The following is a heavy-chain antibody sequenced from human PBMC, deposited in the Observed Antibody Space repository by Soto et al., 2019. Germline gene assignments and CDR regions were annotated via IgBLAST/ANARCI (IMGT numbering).Heavy chain of an antibody. CDR1: GYPFTDYY. CDR3: ARDWYYFDSSGYSKHVYYYYYGLDV. CDR2: INPNTGAT. V-gene: IGHV1-2*02. Sequence: ASVKVSCKATGYPFTDYYIHWVRQAPGQGLEWLGWINPNTGATKYAQKFQGRVTMTRDTSTTTAYMDLSRLRSDDTAVYFCARDWYYFDSSGYSKHVYYYYYGLDVWGHGTTFTVSS. J-gene: IGHJ6*02. D-gene: IGHD3-22*01.